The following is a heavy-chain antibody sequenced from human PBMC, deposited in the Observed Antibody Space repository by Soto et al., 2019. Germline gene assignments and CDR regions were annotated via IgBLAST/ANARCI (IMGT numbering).Heavy chain of an antibody. CDR1: GGTFSSYA. D-gene: IGHD3-22*01. Sequence: QVQLVQSGAEVKKPGSSVKVSCKASGGTFSSYAISWVRQAPGIGFEWLGVIIPIGGTPEHAQKFQGRVTISADESTNTAYMELSSLRSEDTAVYYCATNYYDGSGHYFIFEHWGQGTLVTVSS. V-gene: IGHV1-69*01. CDR3: ATNYYDGSGHYFIFEH. CDR2: IIPIGGTP. J-gene: IGHJ4*02.